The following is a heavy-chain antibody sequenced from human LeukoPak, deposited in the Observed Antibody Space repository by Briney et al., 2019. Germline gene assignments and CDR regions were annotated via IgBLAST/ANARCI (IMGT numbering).Heavy chain of an antibody. CDR2: INHSGST. CDR3: ARTRHHYDILTGYYPRGYYYYMDV. CDR1: GGSFSGYY. V-gene: IGHV4-34*01. D-gene: IGHD3-9*01. Sequence: SETLSLTCAVYGGSFSGYYWSWIRQPPGKGLEWIGEINHSGSTNYNPSLKSRVTISVDTSKNQFSLRLSSVTAADTAVYYCARTRHHYDILTGYYPRGYYYYMDVWGKGTTVTVSS. J-gene: IGHJ6*03.